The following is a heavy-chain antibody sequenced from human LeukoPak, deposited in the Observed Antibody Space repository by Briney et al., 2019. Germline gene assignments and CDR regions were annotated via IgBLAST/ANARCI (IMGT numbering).Heavy chain of an antibody. V-gene: IGHV3-9*01. Sequence: GGSLRLSCAASGFTFDEYAMHWVRQAPGKGLEWVSGISWNSGNIGYADSVKGRFTISRDNAKNSLYLQMNSLRAEDTAVYYCARCRQQLVRDYYYYMDVWGKGTTVTVSS. CDR2: ISWNSGNI. J-gene: IGHJ6*03. CDR1: GFTFDEYA. D-gene: IGHD6-13*01. CDR3: ARCRQQLVRDYYYYMDV.